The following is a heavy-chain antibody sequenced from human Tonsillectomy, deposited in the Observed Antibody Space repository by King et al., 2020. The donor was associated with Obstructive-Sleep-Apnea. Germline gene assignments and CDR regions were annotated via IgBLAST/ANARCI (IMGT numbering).Heavy chain of an antibody. V-gene: IGHV3-66*01. CDR3: ARGLGYSYGYSFDY. J-gene: IGHJ4*02. CDR1: GFTVSSTY. D-gene: IGHD5-18*01. Sequence: VQLVESGGGLVQPGGSLRLSCAVSGFTVSSTYMSWVRQAPGKGLEWVSTLYSGCATDYADTVKGSFTIYKYTSKNTLYLQMNSLRAEDTAVYFCARGLGYSYGYSFDYWGQGTLVTVSS. CDR2: LYSGCAT.